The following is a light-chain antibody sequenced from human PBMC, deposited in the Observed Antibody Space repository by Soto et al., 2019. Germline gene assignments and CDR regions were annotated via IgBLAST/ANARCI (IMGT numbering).Light chain of an antibody. J-gene: IGKJ1*01. CDR2: GAS. CDR3: QQYNNWPPTWT. Sequence: EIVMTQSPATLSVSPGERATLSCRASQSVGNTLAWYQQKPGQAPRLLIYGASTRGTGIPARFSGSGSGTEFTLTISSLQSEDFAVYFCQQYNNWPPTWTFGQGTKVEIK. CDR1: QSVGNT. V-gene: IGKV3-15*01.